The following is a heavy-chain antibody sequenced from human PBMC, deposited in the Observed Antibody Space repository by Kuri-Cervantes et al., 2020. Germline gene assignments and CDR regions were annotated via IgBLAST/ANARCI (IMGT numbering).Heavy chain of an antibody. V-gene: IGHV3-7*01. J-gene: IGHJ4*02. CDR3: ARARFSGYEYFEN. D-gene: IGHD5-12*01. CDR1: GFTFSSYW. Sequence: GESLKISCAASGFTFSSYWMSWVRQAPGKGLEWVANIKQDGSEKHYVDSVKGRFTISRDNAKNSLYLHMNSLRAEDTAVYYCARARFSGYEYFENWGQGTLVTVSS. CDR2: IKQDGSEK.